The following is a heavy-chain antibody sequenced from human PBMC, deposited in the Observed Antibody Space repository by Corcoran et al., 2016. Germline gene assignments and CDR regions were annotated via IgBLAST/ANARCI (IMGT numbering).Heavy chain of an antibody. J-gene: IGHJ2*01. D-gene: IGHD3-22*01. CDR1: GFSLSTSGVG. CDR2: IYWNDDK. Sequence: QITLKESGPTLVKPTQTLTLTCTFSGFSLSTSGVGVGWIRQPPGKALEWLALIYWNDDKRYSPSLKSRLTITKDTSKNQVVLTMTNMEPVDTATYDCANIWYYDDRSGYGYFDLGGRGPLVTVAS. CDR3: ANIWYYDDRSGYGYFDL. V-gene: IGHV2-5*01.